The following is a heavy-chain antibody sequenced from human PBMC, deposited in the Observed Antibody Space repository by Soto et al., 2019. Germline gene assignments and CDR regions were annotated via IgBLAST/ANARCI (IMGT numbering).Heavy chain of an antibody. Sequence: SVKVSCKASGYPFTSYGIGWVRQAPGQGLEWMGRIIPILGIANYAQKFQGRVTITADKSTSTAYMELSSLRSEDMAVYYCARDQELRYFDWFPESVGNWFDPWGQGTLVTVSS. D-gene: IGHD3-9*01. CDR2: IIPILGIA. V-gene: IGHV1-69*04. J-gene: IGHJ5*02. CDR1: GYPFTSYG. CDR3: ARDQELRYFDWFPESVGNWFDP.